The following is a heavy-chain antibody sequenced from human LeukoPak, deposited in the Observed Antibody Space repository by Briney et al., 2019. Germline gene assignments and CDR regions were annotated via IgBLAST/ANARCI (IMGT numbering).Heavy chain of an antibody. D-gene: IGHD6-13*01. CDR1: GGFTSPYK. CDR2: VYNSGFT. CDR3: ARDSGSSWFDY. V-gene: IGHV4-4*08. Sequence: SETLSLTCTVSGGFTSPYKWSWIRQPPGKGLEWIGFVYNSGFTSYNPSLKSRLTISVDTSKNQFSLKLTSVTAADTAVYYCARDSGSSWFDYWGQGTLVTVSS. J-gene: IGHJ4*02.